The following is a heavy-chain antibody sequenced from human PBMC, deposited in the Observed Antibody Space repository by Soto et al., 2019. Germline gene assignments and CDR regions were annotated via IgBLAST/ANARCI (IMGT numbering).Heavy chain of an antibody. CDR2: ISGSGGST. J-gene: IGHJ4*02. D-gene: IGHD6-19*01. Sequence: GGSLRLSCAASGFTFSSYAMSWVRQAPGKGLEWASAISGSGGSTYYADSVKGRFTISRDNSKNTLYLQMNSLRAEDTAVYYCANSDIDEHCLVPFDYWGQGTLVTVSS. V-gene: IGHV3-23*01. CDR1: GFTFSSYA. CDR3: ANSDIDEHCLVPFDY.